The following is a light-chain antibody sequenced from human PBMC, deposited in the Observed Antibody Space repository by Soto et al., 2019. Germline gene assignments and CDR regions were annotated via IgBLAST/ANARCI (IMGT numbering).Light chain of an antibody. J-gene: IGKJ5*01. V-gene: IGKV3D-20*02. CDR3: QQRSNWPPG. CDR1: QSVSSSY. CDR2: DAS. Sequence: DSVLTQSPGTLSLSPVESATLSCRASQSVSSSYLAWYQQKPGQAPRLLIYDASNRATGIPARFSGSGSGTDFTLAISSLEPEDFAVYYCQQRSNWPPGFGQGTRLEIK.